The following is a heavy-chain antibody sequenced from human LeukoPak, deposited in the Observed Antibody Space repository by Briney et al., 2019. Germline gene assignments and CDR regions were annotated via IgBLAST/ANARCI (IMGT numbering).Heavy chain of an antibody. V-gene: IGHV1-69*13. Sequence: SVKVSCKASRGTFSSYAISWVRQAPGQGLEWMGGIIPIFGTANYAQKFQGRVTITADESTSTAYMELSSLRSEDTAVYYCARDTVAGHPFDYWGQGTLVTVSS. D-gene: IGHD4-23*01. CDR1: RGTFSSYA. J-gene: IGHJ4*02. CDR3: ARDTVAGHPFDY. CDR2: IIPIFGTA.